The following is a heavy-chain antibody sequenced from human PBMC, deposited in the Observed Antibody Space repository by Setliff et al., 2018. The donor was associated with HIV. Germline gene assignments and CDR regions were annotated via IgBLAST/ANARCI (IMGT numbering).Heavy chain of an antibody. CDR2: ISSDGSDK. Sequence: PGGSLRLSCAASGFTFSNYAMHWVRQAPGKGLEWVAVISSDGSDKYYADSVKGRFTISRDNSKNTLYLQMNSLRAEDTAVYYCARDRFPQSNIFGAWYFDLWGRGTLVTVSS. CDR3: ARDRFPQSNIFGAWYFDL. D-gene: IGHD3-10*02. J-gene: IGHJ2*01. V-gene: IGHV3-30*01. CDR1: GFTFSNYA.